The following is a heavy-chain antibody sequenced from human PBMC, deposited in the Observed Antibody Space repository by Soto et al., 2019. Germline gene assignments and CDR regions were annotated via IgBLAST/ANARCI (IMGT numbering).Heavy chain of an antibody. CDR1: GFTFSSYS. CDR3: AREGDSSGWYNWFDP. CDR2: ISSSSSTI. V-gene: IGHV3-48*01. Sequence: PGGSLRLSCAASGFTFSSYSMNWVRQAPGKGLEWVSYISSSSSTIYYADSVKGRFTISRDNAKNSLYLQMNSLRAEDTAVYYCAREGDSSGWYNWFDPRGQGTLVTVSS. J-gene: IGHJ5*02. D-gene: IGHD3-22*01.